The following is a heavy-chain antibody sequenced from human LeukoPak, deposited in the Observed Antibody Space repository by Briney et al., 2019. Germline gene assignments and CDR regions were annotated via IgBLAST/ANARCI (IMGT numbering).Heavy chain of an antibody. D-gene: IGHD1-26*01. V-gene: IGHV4-30-2*01. CDR3: ARDVGRELPISYNWFDP. Sequence: SQTLSLTCTVSGGSISSGGCYWSWIRQPPGKGLEWIGYIYHSGSTYYNPSLKSRVTISVDTSKNQFSLKLSSVTAADTAVYYCARDVGRELPISYNWFDPWGQGTLVTVSS. J-gene: IGHJ5*02. CDR2: IYHSGST. CDR1: GGSISSGGCY.